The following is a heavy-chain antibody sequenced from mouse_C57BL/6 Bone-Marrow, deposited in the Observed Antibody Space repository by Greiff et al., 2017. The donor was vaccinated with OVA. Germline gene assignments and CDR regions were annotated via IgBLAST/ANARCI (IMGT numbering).Heavy chain of an antibody. J-gene: IGHJ3*01. CDR3: ARKNFAWFAY. V-gene: IGHV1-26*01. CDR1: GYTFTDYS. Sequence: EVKLLESGPELVKPGASVKISCKVSGYTFTDYSMNWVKQSHGKSLEWIGDIYPNNGGTSYNQKFKGKATLTADKSSSTAYMELRSLTSEDSAVYYCARKNFAWFAYWGQGTLVTVSA. CDR2: IYPNNGGT.